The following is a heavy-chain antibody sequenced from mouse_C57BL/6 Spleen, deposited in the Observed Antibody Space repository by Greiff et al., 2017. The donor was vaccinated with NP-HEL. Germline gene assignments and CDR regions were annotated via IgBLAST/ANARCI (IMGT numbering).Heavy chain of an antibody. CDR1: GFTFSNYW. J-gene: IGHJ3*01. D-gene: IGHD2-3*01. CDR2: IRLKSDNYAT. Sequence: EVMLVESGGGLVQPGGSMKLSCVASGFTFSNYWMNWVRQSPEKGLEWVAQIRLKSDNYATHYAESVKGRFTISRDDSKSSVYLQMNNLRAEDTGIYCCTGYDGRFAYWGQGTLVTVSA. V-gene: IGHV6-3*01. CDR3: TGYDGRFAY.